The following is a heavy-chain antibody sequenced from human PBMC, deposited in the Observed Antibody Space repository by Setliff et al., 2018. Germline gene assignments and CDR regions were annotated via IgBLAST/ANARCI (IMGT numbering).Heavy chain of an antibody. D-gene: IGHD4-4*01. Sequence: GGSLRLSCAASGFTFSSYAMSWVRQSPGKGLEWVAGINWSGGTAGYADSVRGRFTISRDSAKSSVYLQMSSLRAEDTAFYFCAKGAHFSNYARVFDPWGQGTLVTVSS. CDR1: GFTFSSYA. CDR3: AKGAHFSNYARVFDP. V-gene: IGHV3-20*04. CDR2: INWSGGTA. J-gene: IGHJ5*02.